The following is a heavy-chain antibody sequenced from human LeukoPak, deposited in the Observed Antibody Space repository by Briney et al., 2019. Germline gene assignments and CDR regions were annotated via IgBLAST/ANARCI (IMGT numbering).Heavy chain of an antibody. D-gene: IGHD4-17*01. V-gene: IGHV3-66*01. Sequence: GGSLRLSCAASGFTFSNYWMSWVRQAPGKGLEWVSVIHSGGSTYYANSVKDRFTFSRDSSKNTVYLQMNSLRAEDTAVYYCVGATGFGYWGQGTLVTVSS. CDR1: GFTFSNYW. CDR3: VGATGFGY. CDR2: IHSGGST. J-gene: IGHJ4*02.